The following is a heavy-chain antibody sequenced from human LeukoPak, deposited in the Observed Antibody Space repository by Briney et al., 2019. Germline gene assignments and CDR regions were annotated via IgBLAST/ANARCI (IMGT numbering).Heavy chain of an antibody. CDR2: IYPGDSHT. CDR3: ARLYTRLNRSIWGRSAP. V-gene: IGHV5-51*01. J-gene: IGHJ5*02. D-gene: IGHD3-16*01. Sequence: GESLKISCRASEYTFTNYWLSWVRQMPGKGLEWIGIIYPGDSHTRYSPFFQGQVTISADKSLSTAYLHWSSLRASDTAIYYCARLYTRLNRSIWGRSAPWGQGTLVTVSS. CDR1: EYTFTNYW.